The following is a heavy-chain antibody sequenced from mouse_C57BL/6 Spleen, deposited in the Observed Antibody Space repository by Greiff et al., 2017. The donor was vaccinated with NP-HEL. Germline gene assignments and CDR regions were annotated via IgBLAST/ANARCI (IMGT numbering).Heavy chain of an antibody. V-gene: IGHV1-85*01. Sequence: QVQLKQSGPELVKPGASVKLSCKASGYTFTSYDINWVKQRPGQGLEWIGWIYPRDGSTKYNEKFKGKATLTVDTSSSTAYMELHSLTSEDSAVYFRARESMITTDYFDYWGQGTTLTVSS. CDR2: IYPRDGST. CDR3: ARESMITTDYFDY. J-gene: IGHJ2*01. D-gene: IGHD2-4*01. CDR1: GYTFTSYD.